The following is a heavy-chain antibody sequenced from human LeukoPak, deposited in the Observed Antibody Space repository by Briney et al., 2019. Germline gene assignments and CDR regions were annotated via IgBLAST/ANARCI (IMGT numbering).Heavy chain of an antibody. CDR1: GGSISSGGYY. CDR2: IYHSGST. J-gene: IGHJ4*02. D-gene: IGHD5-24*01. V-gene: IGHV4-30-2*01. CDR3: ARWPTAQLGIEDY. Sequence: SETLSLTCTVSGGSISSGGYYWSWIRQPPGKGLEWIGYIYHSGSTYYNPSLKSRVTISVDRSKNQFSLKLSSVTAADTAVYYCARWPTAQLGIEDYWGQGTLVTVSS.